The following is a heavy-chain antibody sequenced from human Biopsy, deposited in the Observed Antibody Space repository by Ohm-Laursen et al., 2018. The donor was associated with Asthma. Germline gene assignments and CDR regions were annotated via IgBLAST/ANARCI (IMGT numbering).Heavy chain of an antibody. CDR3: ARTYYDFLTGQVKDVFGV. V-gene: IGHV1-3*04. J-gene: IGHJ3*01. Sequence: ASVKVSCKPSGYNFISFAIHWVRQAPGQRLEWMGWVSTGNGDTKYSQKFQGRVTITRDTSASTAYMELRSLRPEDTATYYCARTYYDFLTGQVKDVFGVWGQGTMVTVSS. CDR2: VSTGNGDT. D-gene: IGHD3-9*01. CDR1: GYNFISFA.